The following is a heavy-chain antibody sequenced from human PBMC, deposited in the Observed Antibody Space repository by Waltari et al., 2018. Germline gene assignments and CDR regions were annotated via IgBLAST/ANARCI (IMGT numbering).Heavy chain of an antibody. CDR1: GYTFTSYA. D-gene: IGHD1-26*01. Sequence: QVQLVQSGAEVKKPGSSVKVSCKASGYTFTSYAMHWVRPAPGQRREWMGCINAGNGNTKYSQEFQGRVTITRDTSASTAYMELSSLRSEDMAVYYCARGGIYGGKYFDYWGQGTLVTVSS. J-gene: IGHJ4*02. V-gene: IGHV1-3*03. CDR2: INAGNGNT. CDR3: ARGGIYGGKYFDY.